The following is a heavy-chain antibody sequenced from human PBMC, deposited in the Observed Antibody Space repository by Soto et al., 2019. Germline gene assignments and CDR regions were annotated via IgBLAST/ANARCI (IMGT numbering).Heavy chain of an antibody. V-gene: IGHV3-33*01. J-gene: IGHJ6*02. CDR1: GFTFSSYG. D-gene: IGHD5-12*01. Sequence: GGSLRLSCAASGFTFSSYGMHWVRQAPGKGLEWVAVIWYDGSNKYYADSVKGRFTISRDNSKNTLYLQMNSLRAEETAVYYCARDLLRSGYDGLYYYYYYGMDVWGQGTTVTVSS. CDR2: IWYDGSNK. CDR3: ARDLLRSGYDGLYYYYYYGMDV.